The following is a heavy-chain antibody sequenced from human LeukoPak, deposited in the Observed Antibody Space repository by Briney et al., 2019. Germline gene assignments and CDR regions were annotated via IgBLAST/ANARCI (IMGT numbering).Heavy chain of an antibody. CDR2: ISYDGSNK. J-gene: IGHJ6*02. Sequence: PGGSLRLSCAASGFTFSSYAMHWVRQAPGKGLEWVAVISYDGSNKYYADSVKGRFTISRDNPKNTLYLQMNSLRAEDTAVYYCARVDRPYYYYYGMDVWGQGTTVTVSS. CDR3: ARVDRPYYYYYGMDV. CDR1: GFTFSSYA. V-gene: IGHV3-30-3*01.